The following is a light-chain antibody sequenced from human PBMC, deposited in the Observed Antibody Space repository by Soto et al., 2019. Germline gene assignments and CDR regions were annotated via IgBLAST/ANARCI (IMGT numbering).Light chain of an antibody. CDR1: QSVRSSY. CDR3: QQYGTSSHQ. V-gene: IGKV3-20*01. CDR2: GAS. J-gene: IGKJ2*01. Sequence: IVLTQSPGTLSVSPGERATLSCWASQSVRSSYLAWYQQKPGQAPRLLIYGASTRATGNPDRFSGSGSGKDFPLTIRRLEPEDFAVYYRQQYGTSSHQFGQGTKLEI.